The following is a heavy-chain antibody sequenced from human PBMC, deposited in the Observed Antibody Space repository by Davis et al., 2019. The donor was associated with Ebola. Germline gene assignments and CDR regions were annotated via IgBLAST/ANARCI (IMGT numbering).Heavy chain of an antibody. D-gene: IGHD1-26*01. CDR2: ISAYNGNT. V-gene: IGHV1-18*01. CDR1: GYTFTSYG. Sequence: AASVKVSCKASGYTFTSYGISWVRQAPGQGLEWMGWISAYNGNTNYAQKLQGRVTMTTDTSTSTAYMELSSLRSEDTAVYYCATDGGARPFDYWGQGTLVTVSS. J-gene: IGHJ4*02. CDR3: ATDGGARPFDY.